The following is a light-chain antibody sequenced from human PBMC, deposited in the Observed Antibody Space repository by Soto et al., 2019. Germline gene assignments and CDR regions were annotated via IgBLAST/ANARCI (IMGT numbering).Light chain of an antibody. Sequence: DIQMTQSPCAMSASVGDRVTITCRTQQVSNNHLLWFQQKPGKVPKCLMSAASSWQSGVPSRFSGSGSGTEFTLTISSLQPEDFATYYCLQHNSYPLTFGGGTKVDIK. V-gene: IGKV1-17*03. J-gene: IGKJ4*01. CDR1: QVSNNH. CDR3: LQHNSYPLT. CDR2: AAS.